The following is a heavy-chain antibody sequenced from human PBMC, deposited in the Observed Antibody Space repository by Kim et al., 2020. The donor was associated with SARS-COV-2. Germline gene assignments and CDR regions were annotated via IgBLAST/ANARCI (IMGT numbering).Heavy chain of an antibody. CDR2: INPNSGGT. D-gene: IGHD6-6*01. CDR3: ARDIMGVVEYSSSSGVDGALDP. CDR1: GYTFTGYY. V-gene: IGHV1-2*02. Sequence: ASVKVSCKASGYTFTGYYMHWVRQAPGQGLEWMGWINPNSGGTNYAQKFQGRVTMTRDTSISTAYMELSRLRSDDTAVYYCARDIMGVVEYSSSSGVDGALDPWGQGTLVTVSS. J-gene: IGHJ5*02.